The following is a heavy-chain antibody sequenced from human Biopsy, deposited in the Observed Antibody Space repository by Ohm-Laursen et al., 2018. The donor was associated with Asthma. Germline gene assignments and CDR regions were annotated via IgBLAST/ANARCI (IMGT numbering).Heavy chain of an antibody. CDR2: ISWNSGSL. Sequence: SLRLSCAASGSTFDDYGMHWVRQAPGKGLEWVSGISWNSGSLGYADSVKGRFTISRDNAKNSLYLQMNSLRVEDTALYYCAKATLGDIGKDYWGQGTLVTVSS. V-gene: IGHV3-9*01. D-gene: IGHD2-21*01. CDR3: AKATLGDIGKDY. CDR1: GSTFDDYG. J-gene: IGHJ4*02.